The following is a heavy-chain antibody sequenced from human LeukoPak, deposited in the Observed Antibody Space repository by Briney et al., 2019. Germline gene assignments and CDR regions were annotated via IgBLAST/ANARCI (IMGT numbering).Heavy chain of an antibody. V-gene: IGHV3-21*01. Sequence: GGSLRLSCAASGFTFSSYSMNWVRQAPGKGLEWVSSISSSSSYIYYADSVKGRFTISRDNAKNSLYLQMNSLRAEDTAVYYCARVRSASNYVKKPTYFDYWGQGTLVTVSS. CDR2: ISSSSSYI. CDR1: GFTFSSYS. CDR3: ARVRSASNYVKKPTYFDY. J-gene: IGHJ4*02. D-gene: IGHD4-11*01.